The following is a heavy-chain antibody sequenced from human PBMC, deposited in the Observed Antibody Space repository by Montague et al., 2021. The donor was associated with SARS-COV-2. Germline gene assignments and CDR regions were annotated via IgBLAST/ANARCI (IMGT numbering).Heavy chain of an antibody. CDR1: GFSLSTSGTC. CDR2: IDWDDDK. J-gene: IGHJ3*02. Sequence: PALVKPTQTLTLTCTFSGFSLSTSGTCVSWICQPPGKALEWLALIDWDDDKYYSTSLKTRLTISKDTSKNQVVLTMTNMDPVDTATYYCARIWGATRGDAFDIWGQGTMVTVSS. V-gene: IGHV2-70*01. CDR3: ARIWGATRGDAFDI. D-gene: IGHD1-26*01.